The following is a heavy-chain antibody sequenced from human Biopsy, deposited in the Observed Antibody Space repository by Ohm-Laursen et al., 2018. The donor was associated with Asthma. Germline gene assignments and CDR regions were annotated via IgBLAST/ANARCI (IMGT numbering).Heavy chain of an antibody. CDR3: ARTFHFWSPYHAEHYQL. J-gene: IGHJ1*01. Sequence: SLRLSCAASGFTFGDYWMSWVRQVPGKGLEWVANIKHDGTEKNHVDSLKGRSTISRDNAKNSLYLQMNSLRAEDTAVYYCARTFHFWSPYHAEHYQLWGQGTLVTVP. CDR2: IKHDGTEK. D-gene: IGHD3-3*02. CDR1: GFTFGDYW. V-gene: IGHV3-7*01.